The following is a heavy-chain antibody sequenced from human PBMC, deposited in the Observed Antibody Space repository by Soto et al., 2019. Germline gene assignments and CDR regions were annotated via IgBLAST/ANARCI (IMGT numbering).Heavy chain of an antibody. D-gene: IGHD2-2*01. CDR2: IWYDGSNK. J-gene: IGHJ4*02. Sequence: QVQLVESGGGVVQPGRSLRLSCAASGFTFSSYGMHWVRQAPGKGLEWVAVIWYDGSNKYYADSVKGRFTISRDNSKNTRYLQMNSLRAEDTAVYYCARVDIVLVPAAMSGVDYWGQGTLVTVSS. V-gene: IGHV3-33*01. CDR1: GFTFSSYG. CDR3: ARVDIVLVPAAMSGVDY.